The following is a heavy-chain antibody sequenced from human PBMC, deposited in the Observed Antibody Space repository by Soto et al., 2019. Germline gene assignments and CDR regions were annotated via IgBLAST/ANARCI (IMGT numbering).Heavy chain of an antibody. CDR2: IIPILGIA. J-gene: IGHJ5*02. D-gene: IGHD6-6*01. CDR3: ARDLGESSSRWFDP. V-gene: IGHV1-69*04. Sequence: ASVKVSCKASGGTFSSYTISWVRQAPGQGLEWMGRIIPILGIANYAQKFQGRVTITADESTSTAYMELSSLRSEDTAVYYCARDLGESSSRWFDPWGQGTLVTVSS. CDR1: GGTFSSYT.